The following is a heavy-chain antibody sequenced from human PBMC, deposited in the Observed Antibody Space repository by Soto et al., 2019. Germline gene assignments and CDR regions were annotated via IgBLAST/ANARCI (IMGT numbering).Heavy chain of an antibody. J-gene: IGHJ6*02. CDR3: ARDKAAGTAMDSFYYYCGMDV. CDR2: IWYDGSNK. CDR1: GFTFSSYG. V-gene: IGHV3-33*01. Sequence: QVQLVESGGGVVQPGRSLRLSCAASGFTFSSYGMHWVRQAPGKGLEWVAVIWYDGSNKYYADSVKGRFTISRDNSKNTLYLQMNSLRAEDTDVYYCARDKAAGTAMDSFYYYCGMDVWGQGTTVTVSS. D-gene: IGHD5-18*01.